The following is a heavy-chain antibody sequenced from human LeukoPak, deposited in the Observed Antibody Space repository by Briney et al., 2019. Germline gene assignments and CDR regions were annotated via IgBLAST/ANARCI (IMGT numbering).Heavy chain of an antibody. CDR3: ARDIVVVPAAPPQGYMDV. V-gene: IGHV4-38-2*02. CDR2: IYYSGST. CDR1: GFTFSDYY. J-gene: IGHJ6*03. D-gene: IGHD2-2*01. Sequence: PGGSLRLSCAASGFTFSDYYMSWIRQAPGKGLEWIGSIYYSGSTYYNPSLKSRVTISVDTSKNQFSLKLSSVTAADTAVYYCARDIVVVPAAPPQGYMDVWGKGTTVTVSS.